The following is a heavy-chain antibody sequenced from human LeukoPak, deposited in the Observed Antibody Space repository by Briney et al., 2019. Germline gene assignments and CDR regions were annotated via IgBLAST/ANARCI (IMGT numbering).Heavy chain of an antibody. V-gene: IGHV1-24*01. J-gene: IGHJ6*02. CDR3: ATERGAYSYGYAPTYYYYGMDV. Sequence: ASVKVSCKVSGYTLTELSMHWVRQAPGKGLGWMGGFDPEDGETIYAQKFQGRVTMTEDTSTDTAYMELSSLRSEDTAVYYCATERGAYSYGYAPTYYYYGMDVWGQGTTVTVSS. CDR1: GYTLTELS. D-gene: IGHD5-18*01. CDR2: FDPEDGET.